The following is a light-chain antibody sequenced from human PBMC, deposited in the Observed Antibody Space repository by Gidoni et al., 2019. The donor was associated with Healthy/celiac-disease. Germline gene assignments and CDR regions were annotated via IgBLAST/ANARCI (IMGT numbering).Light chain of an antibody. V-gene: IGKV3-15*01. CDR3: HQYNNCPPVT. CDR2: GAS. Sequence: EIAMTQSPATLSVSPGERATLSCRASQSVSSNLSWYQQKPGQAPSHLIYGASTRATGIPARFSGSGSGTEFTLTISSLQSADFSVYYCHQYNNCPPVTFGQXTRLEIK. J-gene: IGKJ5*01. CDR1: QSVSSN.